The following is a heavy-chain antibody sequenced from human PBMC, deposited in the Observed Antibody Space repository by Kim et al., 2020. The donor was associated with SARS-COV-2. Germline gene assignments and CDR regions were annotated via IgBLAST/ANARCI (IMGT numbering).Heavy chain of an antibody. Sequence: TNYAQKLKGRLTMTTDTSTSTVYMELRSLRSDDTAIYCCARSGPSITGFDYWGQGTLVTVSS. V-gene: IGHV1-18*01. CDR2: T. D-gene: IGHD1-20*01. CDR3: ARSGPSITGFDY. J-gene: IGHJ4*02.